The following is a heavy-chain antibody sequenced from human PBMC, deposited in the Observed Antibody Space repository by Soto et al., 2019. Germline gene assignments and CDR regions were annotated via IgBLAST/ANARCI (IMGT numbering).Heavy chain of an antibody. Sequence: GGSLRLSCAASGFTFSSYGMHWVRQAPGKGLEWVAVISYDGSNKYYADSVKGRFTISRDNSKNTLYLQMNSLRAEDTAVYYCAKDQLPPPYDILTGSLFDYWGQRTLVTVSS. CDR3: AKDQLPPPYDILTGSLFDY. V-gene: IGHV3-30*18. CDR1: GFTFSSYG. CDR2: ISYDGSNK. J-gene: IGHJ4*02. D-gene: IGHD3-9*01.